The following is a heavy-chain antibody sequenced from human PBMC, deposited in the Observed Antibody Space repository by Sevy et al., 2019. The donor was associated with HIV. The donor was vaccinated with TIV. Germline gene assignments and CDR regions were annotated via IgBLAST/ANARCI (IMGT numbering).Heavy chain of an antibody. V-gene: IGHV1-8*01. J-gene: IGHJ6*02. D-gene: IGHD4-17*01. CDR2: MNPNSGNT. Sequence: ASVKISCKASGYTFTSYDINWVRQATGQGLEWMGWMNPNSGNTDYAQKFQGRVTMTRNTSISTAYMELSSLRSEDTAVYYCARGQVTTHSYYYGMDVWGQGTTVTVSS. CDR3: ARGQVTTHSYYYGMDV. CDR1: GYTFTSYD.